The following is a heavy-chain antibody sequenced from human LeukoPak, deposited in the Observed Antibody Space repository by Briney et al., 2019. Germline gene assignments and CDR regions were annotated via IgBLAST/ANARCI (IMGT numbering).Heavy chain of an antibody. V-gene: IGHV3-23*01. CDR3: ARAIFDPSRDGYDHFDY. Sequence: GGSLRLSCAASGFTFSSYAMSWVRQAPGKGLEWVSAISGSGGSTYYADSVKGRFTISRDNSKNTLYLQMNSLRAEDTAVYYCARAIFDPSRDGYDHFDYWGQGTLVTVSS. CDR1: GFTFSSYA. CDR2: ISGSGGST. D-gene: IGHD5-24*01. J-gene: IGHJ4*02.